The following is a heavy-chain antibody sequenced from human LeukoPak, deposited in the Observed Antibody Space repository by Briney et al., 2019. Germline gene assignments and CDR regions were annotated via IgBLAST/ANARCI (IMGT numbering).Heavy chain of an antibody. CDR1: GGSVSSGSYY. CDR3: ARGLQY. CDR2: IYYSGST. V-gene: IGHV4-61*01. Sequence: SETLSLTCTVSGGSVSSGSYYWSWIRQPPGKGLEWIGYIYYSGSTNYNPSLKSRVTISVDTSKNQFSLKLSSVTAADTVVYYCARGLQYWGQGTLVTVSS. J-gene: IGHJ4*02.